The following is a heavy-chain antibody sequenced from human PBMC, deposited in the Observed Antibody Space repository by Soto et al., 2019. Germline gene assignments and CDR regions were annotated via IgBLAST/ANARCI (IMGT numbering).Heavy chain of an antibody. CDR3: VRDGSGRGYYYYGMDV. CDR2: ISFDGTEK. J-gene: IGHJ6*02. D-gene: IGHD6-25*01. CDR1: GFTLGSFA. V-gene: IGHV3-30-3*01. Sequence: GGSLRLSCAASGFTLGSFAMHWVRPAPGKGLEWVAVISFDGTEKYIADSVKGRFTISRDNPNNTLYLQMNSLRGEDTALYYCVRDGSGRGYYYYGMDVWGQGTTVTVSS.